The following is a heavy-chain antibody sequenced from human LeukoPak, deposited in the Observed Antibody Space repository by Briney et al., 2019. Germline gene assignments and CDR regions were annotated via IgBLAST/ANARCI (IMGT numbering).Heavy chain of an antibody. D-gene: IGHD5-12*01. V-gene: IGHV3-43*01. CDR3: AKDGGGYSGYGYYFDY. CDR1: GFTFDDYT. J-gene: IGHJ4*02. Sequence: PGGSLRLSCAASGFTFDDYTMHWVRQAPGKGLEWVSLISWDGGSTYYADSVKGRFTISRDNSKNSLYLQMNSLRTEDTALYYCAKDGGGYSGYGYYFDYWGQGTLVTVSS. CDR2: ISWDGGST.